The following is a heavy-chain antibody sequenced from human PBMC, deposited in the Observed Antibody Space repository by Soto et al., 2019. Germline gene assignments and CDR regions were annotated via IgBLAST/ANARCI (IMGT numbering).Heavy chain of an antibody. D-gene: IGHD3-22*01. Sequence: TLSLTCAVYGGSFSGYYWSWIRQPPGKGLEWIGEINHSGSTNYNPSLKSRVTISVDTSKNQFSLKLSSVTAADTAVYYCARETPNYYDSSGYYYYYGMDVWGQGTTVTVSS. CDR2: INHSGST. CDR1: GGSFSGYY. V-gene: IGHV4-34*01. CDR3: ARETPNYYDSSGYYYYYGMDV. J-gene: IGHJ6*02.